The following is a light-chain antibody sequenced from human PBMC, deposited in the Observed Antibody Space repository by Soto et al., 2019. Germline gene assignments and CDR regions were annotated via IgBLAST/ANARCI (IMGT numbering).Light chain of an antibody. J-gene: IGLJ3*02. Sequence: QSVLTQPPSASGTPGQRVTISCSGSRSDIGSNYVYWYQHLPGMAPKLLIYRNDQRPSGVSDRFSGSKSGNTASLTISGLQAEDEADYYCSSYTSSSTVRVFGGGTKLTVL. CDR2: RND. V-gene: IGLV1-47*01. CDR3: SSYTSSSTVRV. CDR1: RSDIGSNY.